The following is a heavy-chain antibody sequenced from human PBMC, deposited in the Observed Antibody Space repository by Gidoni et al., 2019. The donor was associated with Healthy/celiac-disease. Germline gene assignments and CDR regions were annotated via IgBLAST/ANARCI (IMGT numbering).Heavy chain of an antibody. CDR3: ARGPGYYDSSGYYY. Sequence: QVQLQQWGAGLLKPSETLSLPCAVYGGSFSGYYWSWIRQPPGKGLEWIGEINHSGSTNYNPSLKSRVTISVDTSKNQFSLKLSSVTAADTAVYYCARGPGYYDSSGYYYWGQGTLVTVSS. CDR1: GGSFSGYY. CDR2: INHSGST. D-gene: IGHD3-22*01. V-gene: IGHV4-34*01. J-gene: IGHJ4*02.